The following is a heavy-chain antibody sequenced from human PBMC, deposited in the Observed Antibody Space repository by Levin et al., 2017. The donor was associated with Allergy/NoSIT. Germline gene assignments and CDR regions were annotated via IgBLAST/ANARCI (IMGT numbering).Heavy chain of an antibody. CDR1: GGSISSYY. CDR2: IYYSGST. Sequence: NPSETLSLTCTVSGGSISSYYWSWIRQPPGKGLEWIGYIYYSGSTNYNPSLKSRVTISVDTSKNQFSLKLSSVTAADTAVYYCASPAAPHHDSSGFDYWGQGTLVTVSS. D-gene: IGHD3-22*01. CDR3: ASPAAPHHDSSGFDY. V-gene: IGHV4-59*01. J-gene: IGHJ4*02.